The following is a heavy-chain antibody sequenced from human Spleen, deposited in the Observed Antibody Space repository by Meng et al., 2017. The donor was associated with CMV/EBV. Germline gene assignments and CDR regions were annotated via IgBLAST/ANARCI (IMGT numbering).Heavy chain of an antibody. V-gene: IGHV4-31*02. Sequence: SGGYFWSWIRQPPGEGLEWIGYIYYTGSSKYNPFLKSRVSISVDTSKNQFSPKLNSVTVADTAVYYCARTRYYYNSTGYSVPTTFDYWGQGALVTVSS. D-gene: IGHD3-22*01. CDR1: SGGYF. CDR2: IYYTGSS. CDR3: ARTRYYYNSTGYSVPTTFDY. J-gene: IGHJ4*02.